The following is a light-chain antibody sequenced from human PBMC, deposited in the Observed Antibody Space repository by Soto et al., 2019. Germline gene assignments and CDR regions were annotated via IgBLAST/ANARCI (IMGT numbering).Light chain of an antibody. V-gene: IGKV1-13*02. CDR3: QHYNGYPYT. CDR2: DAS. Sequence: IQMTQSPSSLSASVGDRVTITCRASQNIFRSLNWYQQKPGKAPQLLIYDASRVKTGVPSRFTASGSGTEFTLTINTLQADDSATYFCQHYNGYPYTFGPGTKVEIK. J-gene: IGKJ2*01. CDR1: QNIFRS.